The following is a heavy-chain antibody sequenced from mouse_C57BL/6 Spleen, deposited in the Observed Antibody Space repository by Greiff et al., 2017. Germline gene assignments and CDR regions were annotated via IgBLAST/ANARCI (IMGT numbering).Heavy chain of an antibody. CDR1: GYTFTDYE. V-gene: IGHV1-15*01. J-gene: IGHJ4*01. CDR3: TSSTVVAKDYAMDY. Sequence: QVQLQQSGAELVRPGASVTLSCKASGYTFTDYEMHWVKQTPVHGLEWIGAIDPETGGTAYNQKFKGKAILTADKSSSTAYMELRSLISEDSAVYYCTSSTVVAKDYAMDYWGQGTSVTVSS. CDR2: IDPETGGT. D-gene: IGHD1-1*01.